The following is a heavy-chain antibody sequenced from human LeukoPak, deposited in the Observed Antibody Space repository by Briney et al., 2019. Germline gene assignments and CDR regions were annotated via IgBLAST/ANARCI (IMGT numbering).Heavy chain of an antibody. Sequence: SETLSLTCTVSGGSISSYYWSWLRQPPGKGLEWIGYIYCSGSTNYNPSLKSRVTISVDTSKNQFSLKLSSVTAADTAVYYCARDSVAVEYIDAFDIWGQGTMVTVSS. CDR2: IYCSGST. V-gene: IGHV4-59*01. CDR3: ARDSVAVEYIDAFDI. J-gene: IGHJ3*02. CDR1: GGSISSYY. D-gene: IGHD6-19*01.